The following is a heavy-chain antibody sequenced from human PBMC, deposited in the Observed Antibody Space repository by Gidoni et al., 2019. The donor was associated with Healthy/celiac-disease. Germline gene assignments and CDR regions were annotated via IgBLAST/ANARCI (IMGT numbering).Heavy chain of an antibody. Sequence: QVQLVQSGAEVKKPAASARVACKASGYTFTSYYMHWVRQATGQGLEWMGIINPSGGSTSYAQKFQGRVTMTRDTSTSTVYMELSSLRSEDTAVYYCARDMIGSGSITIFGVANPRGYWFDPWGQGTLVTVSS. CDR3: ARDMIGSGSITIFGVANPRGYWFDP. J-gene: IGHJ5*02. V-gene: IGHV1-46*01. D-gene: IGHD3-3*01. CDR2: INPSGGST. CDR1: GYTFTSYY.